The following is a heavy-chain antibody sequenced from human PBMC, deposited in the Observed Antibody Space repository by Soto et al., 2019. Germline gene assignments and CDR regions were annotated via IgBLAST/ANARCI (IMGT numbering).Heavy chain of an antibody. J-gene: IGHJ5*02. CDR1: GGTFSSYA. CDR2: IIPIFGTA. D-gene: IGHD4-17*01. Sequence: QVQLVQSGAEVKKPGSSVKVSCKASGGTFSSYAISWVRQAPGQGLEWMGGIIPIFGTANYAQKFQGRVTITADESARPAYMELGSLRSEDTAVDYCAGGYGEQPGFDPWGQGTLVTVSS. CDR3: AGGYGEQPGFDP. V-gene: IGHV1-69*12.